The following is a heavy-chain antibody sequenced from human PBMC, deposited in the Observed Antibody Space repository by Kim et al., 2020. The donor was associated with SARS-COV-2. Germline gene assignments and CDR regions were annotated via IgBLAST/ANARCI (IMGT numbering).Heavy chain of an antibody. J-gene: IGHJ4*02. V-gene: IGHV3-30*01. CDR3: ARDGSGDYENYFDY. D-gene: IGHD4-17*01. Sequence: ADPVKGRFTISRDNSKNTLYLQMNSLRAEDTAVYYCARDGSGDYENYFDYWGQGTLVTVSS.